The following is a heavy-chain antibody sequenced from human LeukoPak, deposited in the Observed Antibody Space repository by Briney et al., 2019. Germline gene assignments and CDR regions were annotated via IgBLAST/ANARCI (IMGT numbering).Heavy chain of an antibody. V-gene: IGHV3-33*01. CDR2: IWFDGDNK. Sequence: GGSLRLSCAASGFTFSSYGMHWVHQAPGKGLEWVAVIWFDGDNKYYADSVKGRFTISRDNSKNTLYLQMNSLRAEDTAVYYCARDQVYSYGYYYGMDVWGQGTTVTVSS. J-gene: IGHJ6*02. CDR1: GFTFSSYG. CDR3: ARDQVYSYGYYYGMDV. D-gene: IGHD5-18*01.